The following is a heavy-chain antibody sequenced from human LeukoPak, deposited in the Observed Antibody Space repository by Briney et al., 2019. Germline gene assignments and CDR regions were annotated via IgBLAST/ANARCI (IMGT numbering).Heavy chain of an antibody. CDR2: IYSGGST. D-gene: IGHD3-10*01. Sequence: GGSLRLSCAASGFTVSSNYMSWVRQAPGKGLEWVSVIYSGGSTYYADSVKGRFTISRDNPKNTLYLQMNSLRAEDTAVYYCARGWHYGSGDADWSQGTLVTVSS. V-gene: IGHV3-53*01. CDR3: ARGWHYGSGDAD. J-gene: IGHJ4*02. CDR1: GFTVSSNY.